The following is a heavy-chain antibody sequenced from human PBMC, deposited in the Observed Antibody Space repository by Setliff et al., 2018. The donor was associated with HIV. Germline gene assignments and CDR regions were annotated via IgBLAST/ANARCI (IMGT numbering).Heavy chain of an antibody. V-gene: IGHV4-34*01. J-gene: IGHJ3*02. D-gene: IGHD3-22*01. CDR2: INHSGGT. CDR1: GVTFSLYY. Sequence: SETLSLTCAVSGVTFSLYYYTWIRQSPLRGLEWIGEINHSGGTRYNPSLESRVTMSLDSSRKQFSLRLISVTAADTAVYYCARSTYYYDSSGYDAFDIWGQGTMVTVSS. CDR3: ARSTYYYDSSGYDAFDI.